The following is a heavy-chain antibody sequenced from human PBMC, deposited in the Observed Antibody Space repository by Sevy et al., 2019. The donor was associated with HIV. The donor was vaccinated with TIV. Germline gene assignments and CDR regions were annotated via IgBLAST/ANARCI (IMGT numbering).Heavy chain of an antibody. CDR1: GGSISSGGYY. Sequence: SETLSLTCTVSGGSISSGGYYWSWIRQHPGKGLEWIGYIYYSGRTYYNPSLKSRVTISVDTSKNQFSLKLSSVTAADTAVYYCARESIQFTRGHDYGDYFIDYWGQGTLVTVSS. CDR2: IYYSGRT. D-gene: IGHD4-17*01. J-gene: IGHJ4*02. CDR3: ARESIQFTRGHDYGDYFIDY. V-gene: IGHV4-31*03.